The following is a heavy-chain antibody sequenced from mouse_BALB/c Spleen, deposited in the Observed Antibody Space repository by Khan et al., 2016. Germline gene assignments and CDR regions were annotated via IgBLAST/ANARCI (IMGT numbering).Heavy chain of an antibody. J-gene: IGHJ2*01. D-gene: IGHD2-3*01. Sequence: QVQLKQSGAELARPGASVKLSCKASGYTFTSYWMQWVKQRPGQGLEWIGAIYPGDGDTRYTQKFKGKATLTADKSSSTAYMQLSSLASEDSAVXYCARWVLDYWGQGTTLTVSS. CDR2: IYPGDGDT. CDR1: GYTFTSYW. V-gene: IGHV1-87*01. CDR3: ARWVLDY.